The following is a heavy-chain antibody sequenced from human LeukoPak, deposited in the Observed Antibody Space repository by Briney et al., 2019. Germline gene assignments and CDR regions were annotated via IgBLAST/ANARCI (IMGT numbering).Heavy chain of an antibody. D-gene: IGHD2-15*01. CDR2: INPNSGGT. CDR3: ARAGSGTNYYYGMDV. CDR1: GYTFTSYA. Sequence: ASVKVSCKASGYTFTSYAMNWVRQAPGQGLEWMGRINPNSGGTNYAQKFQGRVTMTRDTSISTAYMELSRLRSDDTAVYYCARAGSGTNYYYGMDVWGQGTTVTVSS. V-gene: IGHV1-2*06. J-gene: IGHJ6*02.